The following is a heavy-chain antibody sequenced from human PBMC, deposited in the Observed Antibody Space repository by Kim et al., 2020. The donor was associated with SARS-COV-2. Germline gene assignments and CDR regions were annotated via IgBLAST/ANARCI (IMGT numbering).Heavy chain of an antibody. D-gene: IGHD2-8*02. V-gene: IGHV4-38-2*02. CDR2: VSHSGGT. Sequence: SETLSLTCIVSGYSISSAYYWGWVRQPPGKGLEWIATVSHSGGTYYNPSLESRVTISADTSKNQFSLRLTSVTASDTAVYYCARDRVLIGALDIWGQGT. J-gene: IGHJ3*02. CDR3: ARDRVLIGALDI. CDR1: GYSISSAYY.